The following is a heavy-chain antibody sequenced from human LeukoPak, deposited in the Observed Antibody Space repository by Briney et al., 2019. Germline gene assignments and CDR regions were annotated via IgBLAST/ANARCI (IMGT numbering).Heavy chain of an antibody. CDR3: ARVVYQRKYCTNGVCYGHFDY. Sequence: ASVKVSCKASGYTFTRYGISWVRQAPGQGLEWMGWISAYNGNTNYAQKLQGRVTMTTDTSTSTAYMELRSLRSDDTAVYYCARVVYQRKYCTNGVCYGHFDYWGQGTLVTVSS. V-gene: IGHV1-18*01. J-gene: IGHJ4*02. D-gene: IGHD2-8*01. CDR1: GYTFTRYG. CDR2: ISAYNGNT.